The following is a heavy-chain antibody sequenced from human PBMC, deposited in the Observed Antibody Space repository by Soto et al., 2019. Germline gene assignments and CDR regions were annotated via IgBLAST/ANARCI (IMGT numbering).Heavy chain of an antibody. V-gene: IGHV1-18*01. Sequence: QVHLVQSGAEVKKPGASVKVYCQGSVYAFTTYGITWVRQAPGQGLEWMGWISAHNGNTNYAQKLQGRVTVTRDTSTSTAYMELRSLRYDDTAVYYWARGRYGDYWGHGALVTVSS. CDR3: ARGRYGDY. CDR1: VYAFTTYG. D-gene: IGHD1-1*01. CDR2: ISAHNGNT. J-gene: IGHJ4*01.